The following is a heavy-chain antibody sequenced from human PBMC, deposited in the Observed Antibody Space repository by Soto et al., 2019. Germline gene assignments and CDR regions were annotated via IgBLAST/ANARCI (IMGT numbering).Heavy chain of an antibody. Sequence: QVQLVQSGAEVKEPGDSVRVSCEASGYTFTAYYIHWVRQAPGQGLEWMGWINPKFGDTTYAQDFQGRVSITRDMSISTVYMELSRLTSDDTARYYCARNMDYYYGRGSGNGHGFWGQGTTVTV. D-gene: IGHD3-10*02. CDR2: INPKFGDT. CDR1: GYTFTAYY. V-gene: IGHV1-2*02. CDR3: ARNMDYYYGRGSGNGHGF. J-gene: IGHJ6*02.